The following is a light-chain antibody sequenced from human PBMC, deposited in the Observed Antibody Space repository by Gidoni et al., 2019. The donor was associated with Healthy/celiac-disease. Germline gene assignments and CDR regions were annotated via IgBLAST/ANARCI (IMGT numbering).Light chain of an antibody. Sequence: DIQMTQSPSSLSASVGDRVTITCQASQDISNYLNWYQQKPGKDPKLLIYDASNLETGVPSRFSGSGSGTDFTFTISSLQPEDIATYYCQQYDNLPPCSFGQGTKLEIK. V-gene: IGKV1-33*01. J-gene: IGKJ2*04. CDR3: QQYDNLPPCS. CDR1: QDISNY. CDR2: DAS.